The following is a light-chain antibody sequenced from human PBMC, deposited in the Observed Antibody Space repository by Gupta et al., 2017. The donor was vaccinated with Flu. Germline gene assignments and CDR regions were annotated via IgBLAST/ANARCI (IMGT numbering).Light chain of an antibody. J-gene: IGKJ2*03. CDR3: QQYGTPLAYS. CDR1: QTVNNNY. Sequence: EIVLTQSPGTLSLSPGERATLSCRASQTVNNNYLAWHQLKTGQAPRLLIYAASSRATGIPDRFSGSGAGTDCTLTISRLESEDVAVYYCQQYGTPLAYSFGQGTKLEIK. CDR2: AAS. V-gene: IGKV3-20*01.